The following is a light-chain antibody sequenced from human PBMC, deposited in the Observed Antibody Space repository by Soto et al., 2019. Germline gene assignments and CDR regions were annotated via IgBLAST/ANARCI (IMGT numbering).Light chain of an antibody. J-gene: IGKJ1*01. Sequence: DIQLAQSPSTLSASVGDRVTITCRASQNIRTWVAWYQQKPGRAPKLLISKASTLQSGVPSRFSGSGSGTEFILTISSLQPDDCATYYCQQHTTFGQGTTVEVK. CDR2: KAS. CDR3: QQHTT. CDR1: QNIRTW. V-gene: IGKV1-5*03.